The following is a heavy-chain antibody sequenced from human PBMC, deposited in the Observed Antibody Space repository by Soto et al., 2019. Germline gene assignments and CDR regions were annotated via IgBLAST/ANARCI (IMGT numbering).Heavy chain of an antibody. Sequence: SETLSLTCAVYGGSFSGYYWSWIRQPPGKGLEWIGEINHSGSTNYNPSLKSRVTISVDTSKNQFSLKLSSVTAADTAVYYCASPQYCTNGVCYDYWGQGTLVTV. V-gene: IGHV4-34*01. CDR1: GGSFSGYY. CDR2: INHSGST. J-gene: IGHJ4*02. CDR3: ASPQYCTNGVCYDY. D-gene: IGHD2-8*01.